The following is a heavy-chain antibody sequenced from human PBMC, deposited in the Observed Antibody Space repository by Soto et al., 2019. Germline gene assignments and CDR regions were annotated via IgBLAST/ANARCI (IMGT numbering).Heavy chain of an antibody. CDR1: GFTFSSYG. D-gene: IGHD6-13*01. Sequence: GGSLRLSCAASGFTFSSYGMHWFRQAPGKGLEWVAVIWYDGSNKYYADSVKGRFTISRDNSKNTLYLQMNSLRAEDTAVYYCATGGPYSSSWYDYYYYGMDVWGQGTTVTVSS. CDR2: IWYDGSNK. V-gene: IGHV3-33*01. J-gene: IGHJ6*02. CDR3: ATGGPYSSSWYDYYYYGMDV.